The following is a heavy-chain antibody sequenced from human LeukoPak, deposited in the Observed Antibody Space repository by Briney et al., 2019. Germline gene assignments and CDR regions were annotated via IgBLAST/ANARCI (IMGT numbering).Heavy chain of an antibody. V-gene: IGHV4-59*08. CDR1: GGSISSYY. J-gene: IGHJ4*02. CDR3: ARHRDSSGWYSAFDY. CDR2: IYYSGST. Sequence: PSETLSLTCTVSGGSISSYYWSWIRQPPGKGLEWIGYIYYSGSTNSNPSLKSRVTISVDRSKDQFSLNLSSVTAAGTAVFYCARHRDSSGWYSAFDYWGQGTLVTVSS. D-gene: IGHD6-19*01.